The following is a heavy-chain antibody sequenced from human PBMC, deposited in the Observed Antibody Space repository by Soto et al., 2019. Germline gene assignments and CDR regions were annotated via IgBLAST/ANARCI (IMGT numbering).Heavy chain of an antibody. Sequence: ASVKVSCKASGYTFTSYGISWVRQAPGQGLEWMGWISAYNGNTNYAQKFQGRVTITADESTSTAYMELSSLRSEDTAVYYCARDLDTAMTNRYNWFDPWGQGTLVTVSS. CDR1: GYTFTSYG. CDR3: ARDLDTAMTNRYNWFDP. J-gene: IGHJ5*02. D-gene: IGHD5-18*01. CDR2: ISAYNGNT. V-gene: IGHV1-18*01.